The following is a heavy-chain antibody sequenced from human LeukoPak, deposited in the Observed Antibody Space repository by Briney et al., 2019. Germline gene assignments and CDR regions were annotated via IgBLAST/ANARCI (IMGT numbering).Heavy chain of an antibody. V-gene: IGHV1-24*01. D-gene: IGHD3-10*01. Sequence: ASVKVSCKVSGYTLTELSMHWARQAPGKGLEWMGGFDPEDGETIYAQKFQGRVTMTEDTSIDTAYMELSSLRSEDPAVYYCATAYYYGSRGAFDIWGQGTMVTVSS. CDR2: FDPEDGET. CDR3: ATAYYYGSRGAFDI. CDR1: GYTLTELS. J-gene: IGHJ3*02.